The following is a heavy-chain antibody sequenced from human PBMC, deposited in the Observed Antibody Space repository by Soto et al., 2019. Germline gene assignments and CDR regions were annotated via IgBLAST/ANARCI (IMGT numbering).Heavy chain of an antibody. Sequence: ASVKVSCKASGYTFTSYDINWVRQATGQGLEWMGWMNPNSGNTGYAQKFQGRVTMTRNTSISTAYMELSSLRSEDTAVYYCARGGHPANYDYYYMDVWGKGTTVTVSS. J-gene: IGHJ6*03. CDR2: MNPNSGNT. D-gene: IGHD3-16*01. V-gene: IGHV1-8*01. CDR3: ARGGHPANYDYYYMDV. CDR1: GYTFTSYD.